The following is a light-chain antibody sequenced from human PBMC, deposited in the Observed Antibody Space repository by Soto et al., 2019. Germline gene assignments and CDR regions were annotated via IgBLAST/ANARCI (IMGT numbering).Light chain of an antibody. Sequence: EIVLTQSPGTLSLSPGERATLSCRASQSLSSSYLAWYQQKPGQAPRLLIYGASSRATGIPDRFSGSRSGTGFTLTFSRLEPEDFAVYYCQQYGGSSPYTFGQGTKVEIK. CDR1: QSLSSSY. CDR2: GAS. CDR3: QQYGGSSPYT. V-gene: IGKV3-20*01. J-gene: IGKJ2*01.